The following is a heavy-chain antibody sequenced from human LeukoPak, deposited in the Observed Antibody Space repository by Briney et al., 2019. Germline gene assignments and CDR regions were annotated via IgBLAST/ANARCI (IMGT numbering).Heavy chain of an antibody. D-gene: IGHD2/OR15-2a*01. CDR2: ISAGNGNT. J-gene: IGHJ3*02. V-gene: IGHV1-3*03. CDR1: GYTFTNFV. Sequence: ASVKVSCKASGYTFTNFVIHWVRQAPGQSLEWMGWISAGNGNTKYSQEFQGRVTISRDTSATTAYMELSSLTSEDMAVYYCAISNIGTSRNSFDIWGQGTMVTVSS. CDR3: AISNIGTSRNSFDI.